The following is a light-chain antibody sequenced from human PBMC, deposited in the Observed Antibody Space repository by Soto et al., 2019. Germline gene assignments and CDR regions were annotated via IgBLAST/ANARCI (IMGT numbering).Light chain of an antibody. Sequence: DIQMTQSPSTLSASVGDRVTITCRASQSISSWLAWYQQKPGKAPKLLIYKASSLESGVPSRFSGSGSGTEFTLTISSLQRDDFATYYCKQYNSYPYTFGQGPGWRSN. CDR1: QSISSW. CDR3: KQYNSYPYT. J-gene: IGKJ2*01. CDR2: KAS. V-gene: IGKV1-5*03.